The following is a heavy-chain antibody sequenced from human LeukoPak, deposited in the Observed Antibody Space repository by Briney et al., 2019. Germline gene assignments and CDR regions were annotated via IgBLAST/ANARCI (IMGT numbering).Heavy chain of an antibody. D-gene: IGHD4-23*01. CDR3: ARGTVVPEDY. Sequence: PGGSLRLSCAASGFTFSSYWMHWVRHAPGKGVVWVSRINSDGSSTIYADSVKGRFTISRDNAKNTVYVQMNSLRGEDRGVYYCARGTVVPEDYWGQGTLVTVSS. J-gene: IGHJ4*02. CDR1: GFTFSSYW. V-gene: IGHV3-74*01. CDR2: INSDGSST.